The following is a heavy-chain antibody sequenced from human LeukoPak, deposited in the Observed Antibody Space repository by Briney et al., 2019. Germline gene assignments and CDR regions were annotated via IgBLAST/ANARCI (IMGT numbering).Heavy chain of an antibody. CDR3: ASRTRNCSSTSCQIFDY. V-gene: IGHV1-18*01. D-gene: IGHD2-2*01. CDR2: ISAYNGST. Sequence: ASVKVSCKASGYSFTSYGISWVRQAPGQGLEWMGWISAYNGSTNYAQKLQGRVTMTTDTSTSTAYMELRSLRSDDTAVYYCASRTRNCSSTSCQIFDYWGQGTLVTVSS. J-gene: IGHJ4*02. CDR1: GYSFTSYG.